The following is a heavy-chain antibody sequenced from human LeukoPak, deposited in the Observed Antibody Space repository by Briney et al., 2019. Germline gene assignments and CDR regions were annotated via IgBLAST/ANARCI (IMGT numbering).Heavy chain of an antibody. CDR3: AKVGQWLEVDY. J-gene: IGHJ4*02. V-gene: IGHV3-30*18. CDR1: GFTFSSYG. CDR2: ISYDGSNK. D-gene: IGHD6-19*01. Sequence: GRSLRLSCAASGFTFSSYGMHWVRQAPGKGLEWVAVISYDGSNKYYADSVKGRFTISRDNSKNTLYLQMNSLSAEDTAVYYCAKVGQWLEVDYWGQGTLVTVSS.